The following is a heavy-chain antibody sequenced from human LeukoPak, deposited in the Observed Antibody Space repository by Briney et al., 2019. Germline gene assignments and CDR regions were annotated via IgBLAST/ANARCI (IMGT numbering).Heavy chain of an antibody. J-gene: IGHJ4*02. Sequence: PGGSLRLSCAASGFTFSSYAMSWVRQAPGKGLEWVSAVSGNGAGTFYTDSVKGRFTISRDNSRHTLYLQMNSLRTEDTAVYYCARSGGLQKFDYWGQGTLVTVSS. D-gene: IGHD4-11*01. CDR2: VSGNGAGT. CDR1: GFTFSSYA. V-gene: IGHV3-23*01. CDR3: ARSGGLQKFDY.